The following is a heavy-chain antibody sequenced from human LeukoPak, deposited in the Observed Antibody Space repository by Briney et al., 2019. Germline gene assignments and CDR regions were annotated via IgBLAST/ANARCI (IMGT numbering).Heavy chain of an antibody. CDR1: GGSISTYY. V-gene: IGHV4-4*07. CDR3: AREDRASGRGLDP. J-gene: IGHJ5*02. CDR2: IYVDGSI. Sequence: SETLSLTCTVSGGSISTYYWSWIRQAAGKGLEWIGRIYVDGSINYNPSLKSRVTMSVDTSKNQFSLNLSSVTAADTAVYYCAREDRASGRGLDPWGQGTLVTVSS. D-gene: IGHD3-10*01.